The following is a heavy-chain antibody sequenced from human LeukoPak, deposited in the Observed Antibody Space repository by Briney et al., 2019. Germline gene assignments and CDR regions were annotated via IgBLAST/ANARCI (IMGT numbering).Heavy chain of an antibody. CDR1: GFTFTSYW. CDR2: INSDGSST. CDR3: ARGTNYYDSTGMSD. V-gene: IGHV3-74*01. D-gene: IGHD3-22*01. Sequence: QAGGSLRLPGAASGFTFTSYWMHWVRQAPGKGLVWVSRINSDGSSTNYADSVKGRFTISRDNAKNTLYLQVNSLRAEDTAVYFCARGTNYYDSTGMSDWGQGTLVTVSS. J-gene: IGHJ4*02.